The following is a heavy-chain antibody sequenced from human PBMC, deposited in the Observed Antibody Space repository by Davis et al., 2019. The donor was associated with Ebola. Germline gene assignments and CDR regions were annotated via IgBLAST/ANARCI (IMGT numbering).Heavy chain of an antibody. CDR3: ARTTKTNIEASGLGFNSFDS. Sequence: SETLSLTCAVYGDSVSDYFWSWIRQPPGKGLEWIGETGHSGYTKYSPSLMSRVTMSVDSSKNQFSLKLHSVTAADTAVYYCARTTKTNIEASGLGFNSFDSWGQGALVSVSS. V-gene: IGHV4-34*01. D-gene: IGHD4-17*01. CDR2: TGHSGYT. CDR1: GDSVSDYF. J-gene: IGHJ5*01.